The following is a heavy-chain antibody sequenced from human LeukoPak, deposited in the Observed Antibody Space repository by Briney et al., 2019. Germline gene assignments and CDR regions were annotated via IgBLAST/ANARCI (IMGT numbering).Heavy chain of an antibody. Sequence: SETLSLTCTVSGYSISSGYYWGWIRQPPGKGLGWIASIYHSGRTYYNPSLESRVTISVDTSKNQFSLKLSSVTAADTAVYDCARGGYINGKWGQGTLVTVSS. CDR1: GYSISSGYY. V-gene: IGHV4-38-2*02. D-gene: IGHD6-19*01. CDR2: IYHSGRT. CDR3: ARGGYINGK. J-gene: IGHJ4*02.